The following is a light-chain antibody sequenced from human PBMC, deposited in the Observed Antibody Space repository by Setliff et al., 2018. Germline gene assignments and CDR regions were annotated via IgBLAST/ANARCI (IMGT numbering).Light chain of an antibody. CDR3: SSYAGSRNCYV. CDR1: SSDIGGYNY. V-gene: IGLV2-8*01. J-gene: IGLJ1*01. CDR2: EVN. Sequence: QSVLTQPPSASGSPGQSVTISCTGTSSDIGGYNYVSWYQQHPGKAPKLMIYEVNKRPSGVPDRFSGSKSGNTASLTVSGLQAEDEADYYCSSYAGSRNCYVFGTGTKVTV.